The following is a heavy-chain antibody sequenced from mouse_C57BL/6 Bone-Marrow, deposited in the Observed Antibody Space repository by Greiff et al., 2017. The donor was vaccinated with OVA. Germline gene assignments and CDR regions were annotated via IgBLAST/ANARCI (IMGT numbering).Heavy chain of an antibody. J-gene: IGHJ2*01. CDR3: ARSGRWPFCDY. V-gene: IGHV1-55*01. CDR2: IYPGSGST. CDR1: GYTFTSYW. D-gene: IGHD2-3*01. Sequence: QVQLQQPGAELVKPGASVKMSCKASGYTFTSYWITWVKQRPGQGLEWIGDIYPGSGSTNYNEKFKGKATLTVDTSSSTAYMQLSSLTSEDSAVYYGARSGRWPFCDYWGKGTTLTVSS.